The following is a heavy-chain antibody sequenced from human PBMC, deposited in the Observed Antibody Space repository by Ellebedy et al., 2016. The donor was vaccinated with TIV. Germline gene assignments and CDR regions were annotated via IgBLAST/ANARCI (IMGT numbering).Heavy chain of an antibody. Sequence: GESLKISCAASGFTFSSFAMTWVRQAPGKGLEWVSTISHTGTRTYYTDSVEGRFIISRDTSKKTLYLQMNGLRAEDTAIYYCAKGGGGGSDSNAPRYYFDSWGLGTLVTVSS. CDR2: ISHTGTRT. V-gene: IGHV3-23*01. J-gene: IGHJ4*02. CDR1: GFTFSSFA. CDR3: AKGGGGGSDSNAPRYYFDS. D-gene: IGHD3-16*01.